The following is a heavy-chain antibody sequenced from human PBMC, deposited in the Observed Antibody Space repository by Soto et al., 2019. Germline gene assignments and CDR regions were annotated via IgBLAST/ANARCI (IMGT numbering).Heavy chain of an antibody. CDR3: ARDRWTSRANWFDP. J-gene: IGHJ5*02. CDR2: INHGGST. D-gene: IGHD3-16*02. V-gene: IGHV4-34*01. Sequence: SETLSLTCAVYGESFIGYYWTWIRQSPGKGLEWIGEINHGGSTTYNPSLGSRVTISVDTSRNLFSLKLSSVTVADTAVYFCARDRWTSRANWFDPWGPGTLVTVSS. CDR1: GESFIGYY.